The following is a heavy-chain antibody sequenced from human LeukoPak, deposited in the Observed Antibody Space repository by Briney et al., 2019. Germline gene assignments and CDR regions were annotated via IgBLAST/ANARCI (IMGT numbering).Heavy chain of an antibody. CDR2: ISGSGGST. Sequence: PGGSLRLSCAASGFTFSSYAMSWVRQAPGKGLEWVSAISGSGGSTYYADSVKGRFTISRDNSKNTLYLQMNSLRAEDTAVHYCAKDPGTEYDFWSGYAGYFDYWGQGTLVTVSS. D-gene: IGHD3-3*01. V-gene: IGHV3-23*01. J-gene: IGHJ4*02. CDR3: AKDPGTEYDFWSGYAGYFDY. CDR1: GFTFSSYA.